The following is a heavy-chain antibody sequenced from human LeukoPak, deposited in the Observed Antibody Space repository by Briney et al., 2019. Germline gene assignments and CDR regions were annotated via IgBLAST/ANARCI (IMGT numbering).Heavy chain of an antibody. J-gene: IGHJ6*02. CDR3: ARGHYGLDV. V-gene: IGHV3-23*01. Sequence: GGSLRLSCAASGFTFSNYAMTWVRQAPGKGLEWVSTITGSGYDAYYADSVKGRFSISRDNSKNMLYLHMDSLRAEDTAVYHCARGHYGLDVWGQGTTVTVSS. CDR1: GFTFSNYA. CDR2: ITGSGYDA.